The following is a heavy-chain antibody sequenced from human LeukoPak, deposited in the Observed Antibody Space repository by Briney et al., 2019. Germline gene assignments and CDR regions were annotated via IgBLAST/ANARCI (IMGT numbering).Heavy chain of an antibody. J-gene: IGHJ2*01. CDR3: ARCRVGFSSSSDWYFDL. CDR1: GGSISSYY. Sequence: SETLSLTCTVSGGSISSYYWSWIRQPPGKGLEWIGYIYYSGSTSYNPSLKSRVTISVDTSKNQFSLKLSSVTAADTAVYYCARCRVGFSSSSDWYFDLWGRGTLVTVSS. CDR2: IYYSGST. V-gene: IGHV4-59*01. D-gene: IGHD6-6*01.